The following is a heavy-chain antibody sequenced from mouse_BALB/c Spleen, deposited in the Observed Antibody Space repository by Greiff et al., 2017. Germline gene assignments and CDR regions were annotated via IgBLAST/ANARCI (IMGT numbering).Heavy chain of an antibody. Sequence: EVQLQQSGAELVKPGASVKLSCPASGFNIKDTYMHWVKQSPEQGLEWIGRIDPANGNTKYDPKFQGKATITADTSSNTAYLQLSSLTSEDTAVYYCARSGVRSWFAYWGQGTLVTVSA. V-gene: IGHV14-3*02. CDR3: ARSGVRSWFAY. D-gene: IGHD2-14*01. CDR1: GFNIKDTY. J-gene: IGHJ3*01. CDR2: IDPANGNT.